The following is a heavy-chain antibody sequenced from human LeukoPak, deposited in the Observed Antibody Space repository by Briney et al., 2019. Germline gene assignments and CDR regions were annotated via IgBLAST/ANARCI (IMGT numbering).Heavy chain of an antibody. J-gene: IGHJ6*02. CDR1: GYTFTGFY. CDR2: MNPNSGAT. Sequence: ASVKVSCKASGYTFTGFYMHWVRQAPGQGLEWMGWMNPNSGATHYAQTFQGRVSMTRDTSTSTAYMELSSLISDDTALYFCARRDFHNGMDVWGQGTAVTVSS. D-gene: IGHD5-24*01. CDR3: ARRDFHNGMDV. V-gene: IGHV1-2*02.